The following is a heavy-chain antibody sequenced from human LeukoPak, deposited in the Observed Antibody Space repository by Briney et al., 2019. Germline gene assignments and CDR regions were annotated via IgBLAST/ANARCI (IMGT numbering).Heavy chain of an antibody. CDR2: IAYDGSRA. CDR3: TRYNNDHFDY. CDR1: GFTFGGYG. J-gene: IGHJ4*02. V-gene: IGHV3-33*01. Sequence: GGSLRLSCAGSGFTFGGYGMHWFRQTPGKGLEWVAVIAYDGSRAFYADSVKGRFTISRDNSKNTMSVQMDDLRAEDTAVYYCTRYNNDHFDYWGQGTLVTVFS. D-gene: IGHD1-14*01.